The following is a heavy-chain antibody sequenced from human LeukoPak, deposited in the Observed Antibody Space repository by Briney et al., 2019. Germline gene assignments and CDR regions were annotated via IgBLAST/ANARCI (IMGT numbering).Heavy chain of an antibody. J-gene: IGHJ3*02. D-gene: IGHD6-19*01. CDR1: GFTFSSYG. V-gene: IGHV3-23*01. CDR2: IISTGGSS. Sequence: PGGSLRLSCAASGFTFSSYGMSWVRQAPGKGLEWVAVIISTGGSSYYAESVKGRFTISRDNSKNTLYLQMNSLRAEDTAVYYCASLWAGTHAFDIWGQGTMVTVSS. CDR3: ASLWAGTHAFDI.